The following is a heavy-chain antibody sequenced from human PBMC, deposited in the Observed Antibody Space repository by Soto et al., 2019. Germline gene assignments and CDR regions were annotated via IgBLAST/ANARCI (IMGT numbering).Heavy chain of an antibody. CDR3: ASMHYDFWSGSYYGMDV. CDR2: IDPSDSYT. Sequence: LKISCKGSGYSFTSYWISWVRQMPGKGLEWMGRIDPSDSYTNYSPSFQGHVTISADKSISTAYLQWSSLKASDTAMYYCASMHYDFWSGSYYGMDVWGQGTTVTVSS. V-gene: IGHV5-10-1*01. CDR1: GYSFTSYW. D-gene: IGHD3-3*01. J-gene: IGHJ6*02.